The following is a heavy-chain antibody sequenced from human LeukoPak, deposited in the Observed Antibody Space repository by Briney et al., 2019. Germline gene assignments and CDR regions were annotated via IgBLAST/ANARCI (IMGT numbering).Heavy chain of an antibody. D-gene: IGHD3-10*01. CDR3: TREDWFGELFPFDY. CDR1: GFTFGDYA. J-gene: IGHJ4*02. Sequence: GGSLRLSCTASGFTFGDYAMSWFRQAPGKGLEWVGFIRSKAYGGTTEYAASVKGRFTISRDDSKSIAYLQMNSLKTEDTAVYYCTREDWFGELFPFDYWGQGTLVTVSS. CDR2: IRSKAYGGTT. V-gene: IGHV3-49*03.